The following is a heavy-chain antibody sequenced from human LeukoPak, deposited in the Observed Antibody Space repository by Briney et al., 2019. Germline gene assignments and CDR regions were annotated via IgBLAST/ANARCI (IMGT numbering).Heavy chain of an antibody. J-gene: IGHJ6*04. CDR1: GYSFTSYW. V-gene: IGHV5-51*01. CDR3: ARLGVGYCSSTSCDAQDYYYYYGMDV. CDR2: IYPGDSDT. D-gene: IGHD2-2*01. Sequence: PGESLKISCKGSGYSFTSYWIGWVRQMPGKGLAWMGIIYPGDSDTRYRPSFQGQVTISADKSISPAYLQWSSLEASDTAMYYCARLGVGYCSSTSCDAQDYYYYYGMDVWGKGTTVTVSS.